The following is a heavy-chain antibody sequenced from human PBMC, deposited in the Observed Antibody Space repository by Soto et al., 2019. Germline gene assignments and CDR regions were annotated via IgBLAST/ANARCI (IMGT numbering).Heavy chain of an antibody. CDR3: ARSSVAAAGTLGN. V-gene: IGHV1-69*02. J-gene: IGHJ4*02. CDR2: IIPVLGVA. Sequence: QVQLVQSGAEVKKPGSSVKVSCKASGGTLNSYTINWVRQAPGHGPEWLGRIIPVLGVANYAQTFQGRVTITADKSTSTVYMALTSLRSEDTAVYYCARSSVAAAGTLGNCGPGTLVTVSS. D-gene: IGHD6-13*01. CDR1: GGTLNSYT.